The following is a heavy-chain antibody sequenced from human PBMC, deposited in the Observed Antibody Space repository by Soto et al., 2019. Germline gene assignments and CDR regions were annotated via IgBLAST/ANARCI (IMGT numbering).Heavy chain of an antibody. CDR3: ARDPRSSSWRWDYYYYGMDV. V-gene: IGHV1-69*06. D-gene: IGHD6-13*01. CDR1: GGTFSSYA. CDR2: IIPIFGTA. J-gene: IGHJ6*02. Sequence: QVQLVQSGAEVKKPGSSVKVSCKASGGTFSSYAISWVRQAPGQGLEWMGGIIPIFGTANYAQKFQGRVTSTADKSTSTDYMELSSLRSEDTAVYYCARDPRSSSWRWDYYYYGMDVWGQGTTVTVSS.